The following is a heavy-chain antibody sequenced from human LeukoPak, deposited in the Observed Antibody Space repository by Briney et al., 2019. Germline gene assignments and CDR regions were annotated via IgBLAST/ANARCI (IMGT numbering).Heavy chain of an antibody. V-gene: IGHV1-2*06. J-gene: IGHJ6*02. CDR3: ARGRPGPTFYYYYGMDV. Sequence: ASVKVSCKASGYTFTGYYMHWVRQAPGQGLEWMGRINPNSGGTNYAQKFQGRVTMTRDTSISTAYMELSRLRSDDTAVYYCARGRPGPTFYYYYGMDVWGQGTTATVSS. CDR1: GYTFTGYY. CDR2: INPNSGGT.